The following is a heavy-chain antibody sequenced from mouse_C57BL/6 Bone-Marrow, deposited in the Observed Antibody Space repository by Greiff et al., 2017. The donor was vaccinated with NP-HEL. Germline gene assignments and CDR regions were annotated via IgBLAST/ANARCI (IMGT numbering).Heavy chain of an antibody. CDR2: INPSTGGT. CDR1: GYSFTGYY. D-gene: IGHD1-1*01. CDR3: ARSGDYYGSSYRAMDY. J-gene: IGHJ4*01. Sequence: EVKLLESGPELVKPGASVKISCKASGYSFTGYYMNWVQQSPEKSLEWIGEINPSTGGTTYNQKFKAKATLTVDTSASTAYMQLKSLTSEDSAVYYCARSGDYYGSSYRAMDYWGQGTSVTVSS. V-gene: IGHV1-42*01.